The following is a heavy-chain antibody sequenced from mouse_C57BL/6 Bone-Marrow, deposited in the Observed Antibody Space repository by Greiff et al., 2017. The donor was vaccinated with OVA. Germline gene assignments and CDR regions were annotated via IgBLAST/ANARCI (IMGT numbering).Heavy chain of an antibody. V-gene: IGHV1-81*01. D-gene: IGHD1-1*01. Sequence: QVQLQQSGAELARPGASVKLSCKASGYTFTSYGISWVKQRTGQGLEWIGEIYPRSGNTYYNEKFKGKATLTADKSSSTAYMELRSLTSEDSAVYVCARSRILDYYGSSYLYWYFDVWGTGTTVTVSS. CDR1: GYTFTSYG. CDR3: ARSRILDYYGSSYLYWYFDV. CDR2: IYPRSGNT. J-gene: IGHJ1*03.